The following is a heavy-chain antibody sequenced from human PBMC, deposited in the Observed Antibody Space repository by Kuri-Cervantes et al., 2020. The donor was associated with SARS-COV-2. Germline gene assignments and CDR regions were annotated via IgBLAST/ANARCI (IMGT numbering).Heavy chain of an antibody. CDR3: ARVRAMDM. J-gene: IGHJ3*02. CDR1: GFTFSSYA. Sequence: GGSLRLSCAASGFTFSSYAMSWVRQAPGKGLEWVSVIYSGGSSTYYADSVKGRFTISRDNSKNTLYLQMNSLRAEDTAVYYCARVRAMDMWGQGTMVTVSS. V-gene: IGHV3-23*03. CDR2: IYSGGSST. D-gene: IGHD2-2*01.